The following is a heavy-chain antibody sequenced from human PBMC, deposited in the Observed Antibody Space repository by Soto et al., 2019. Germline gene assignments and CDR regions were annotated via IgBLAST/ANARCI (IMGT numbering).Heavy chain of an antibody. Sequence: EVTLVESGVGLVQPGGSLRLSCAGSVFSFTNAWINWVLQAPGKGLEWVRRIKSKSDGGTTDYAAPVKARFSIARDDSANTLFLQMNSLKSEDTALYYCTTGADSSSWYGIYYGGKGTLVTVSS. CDR1: VFSFTNAW. V-gene: IGHV3-15*07. J-gene: IGHJ4*02. D-gene: IGHD6-13*01. CDR3: TTGADSSSWYGIYY. CDR2: IKSKSDGGTT.